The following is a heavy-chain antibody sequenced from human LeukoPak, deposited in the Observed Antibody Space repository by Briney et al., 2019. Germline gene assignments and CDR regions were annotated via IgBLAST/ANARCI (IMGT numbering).Heavy chain of an antibody. Sequence: PSQTLSLTCTVSGGSISSGDYYWSWIRQPPGKGLEWIGYIYYSGSTYYNPSLKSRVTISVDTSKNQFSLKLSPVTAADTAVYYCARDTYQYHFDYWGQGTLVIVSS. CDR3: ARDTYQYHFDY. V-gene: IGHV4-30-4*08. CDR1: GGSISSGDYY. D-gene: IGHD2-2*01. CDR2: IYYSGST. J-gene: IGHJ4*02.